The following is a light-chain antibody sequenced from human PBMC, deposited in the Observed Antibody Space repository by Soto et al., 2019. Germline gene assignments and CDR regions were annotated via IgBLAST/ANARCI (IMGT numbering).Light chain of an antibody. CDR2: GVS. CDR3: KQYHDWRPFT. Sequence: DIVMTQSPLSLPVTPGEPASISCRSSQSVGPNLVWYQQKSGQAPRLLIYGVSTRATGVPARFSGSGSGTEFTLTISSLQSEDFAVYYCKQYHDWRPFTFGQGTRLEIK. CDR1: QSVGPN. J-gene: IGKJ5*01. V-gene: IGKV3-15*01.